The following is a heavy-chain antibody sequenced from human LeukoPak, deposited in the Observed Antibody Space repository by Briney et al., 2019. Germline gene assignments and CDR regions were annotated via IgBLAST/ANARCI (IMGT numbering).Heavy chain of an antibody. J-gene: IGHJ4*02. Sequence: PSQTLSLPCSISGDIVQRNSAAWNWIRQSPSRGLEWLGRTYYRSKWYNDYAVYVKSRISINPDTSKNQFSLQLNSVTPEDTAVYYCARFHNGTPDYWGQGALVTVSS. CDR1: GDIVQRNSAA. CDR2: TYYRSKWYN. CDR3: ARFHNGTPDY. V-gene: IGHV6-1*01. D-gene: IGHD1-14*01.